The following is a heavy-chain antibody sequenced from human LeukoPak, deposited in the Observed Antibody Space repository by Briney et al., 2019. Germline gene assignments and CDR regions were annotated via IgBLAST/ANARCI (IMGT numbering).Heavy chain of an antibody. J-gene: IGHJ4*02. V-gene: IGHV3-21*01. CDR1: GFTFSSYA. D-gene: IGHD3-22*01. Sequence: GGSLRLSCAASGFTFSSYAMNWVRQAPGKGLEWVSSISRGSDHIFYADSMKGRFTISRDNAKNSLYLQMNSLGAEDTAVYYCARPYDTRGYFPDYWGQGTLVTVSS. CDR2: ISRGSDHI. CDR3: ARPYDTRGYFPDY.